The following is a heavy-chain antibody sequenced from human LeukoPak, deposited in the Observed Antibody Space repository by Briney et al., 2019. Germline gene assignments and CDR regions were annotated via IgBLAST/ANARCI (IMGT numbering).Heavy chain of an antibody. CDR3: ARDGRISPSPDY. V-gene: IGHV3-69-1*01. Sequence: GGSLRLSCAASGFTFSSYAMSWVRQAPGKGLEWVSAISGSTIYYADSVKGRFTISRDNAKNSLYLQMNSLRAEDTAVYYCARDGRISPSPDYWGQGTLVTVSS. CDR1: GFTFSSYA. CDR2: ISGSTI. J-gene: IGHJ4*02. D-gene: IGHD2-15*01.